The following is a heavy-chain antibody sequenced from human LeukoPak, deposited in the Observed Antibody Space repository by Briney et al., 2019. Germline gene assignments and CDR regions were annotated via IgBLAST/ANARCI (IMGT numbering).Heavy chain of an antibody. J-gene: IGHJ5*02. CDR1: GGSFSGYY. CDR3: ARHRRPPGIAAAGTWFDP. D-gene: IGHD6-13*01. Sequence: KYSETLSLTCAVYGGSFSGYYWSWIRQPPGKGLEWIGEINHSGSTNYNPSLKSRVTISVDTSKNQFSLKLSSVTAADTAVYYCARHRRPPGIAAAGTWFDPWGQGTLVTVSS. V-gene: IGHV4-34*01. CDR2: INHSGST.